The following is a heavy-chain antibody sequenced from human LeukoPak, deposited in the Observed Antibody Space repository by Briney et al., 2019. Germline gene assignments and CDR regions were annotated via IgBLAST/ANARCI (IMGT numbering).Heavy chain of an antibody. J-gene: IGHJ6*04. Sequence: ASVKVSCKASGYTFTSYAMNWVRQAPGQGLEWMGWINTNTGNPTYAQGFTGRFVFSLDTSVSTAYLQISSLKAEDTAVYYCARDSSELAIFGVVTTLDVWGKGTTVTVSS. D-gene: IGHD3-3*01. V-gene: IGHV7-4-1*02. CDR2: INTNTGNP. CDR1: GYTFTSYA. CDR3: ARDSSELAIFGVVTTLDV.